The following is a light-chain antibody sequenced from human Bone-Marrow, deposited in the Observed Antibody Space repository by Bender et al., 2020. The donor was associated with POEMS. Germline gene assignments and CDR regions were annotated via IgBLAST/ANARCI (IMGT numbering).Light chain of an antibody. CDR2: YDS. CDR1: NIGSKS. CDR3: QTWDPNSDHVV. V-gene: IGLV3-21*01. J-gene: IGLJ2*01. Sequence: SYVLTQPPSVSVAPGKTARITCGGNNIGSKSVHWYQQKPGQAPVLVIYYDSDRPSGIPERFSGSNSGNAATLTISETQTLDEADYYCQTWDPNSDHVVFGGGTKLTVL.